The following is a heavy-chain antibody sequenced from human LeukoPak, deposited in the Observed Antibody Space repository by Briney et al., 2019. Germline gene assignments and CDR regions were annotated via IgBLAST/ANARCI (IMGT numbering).Heavy chain of an antibody. CDR2: INPNSGGT. J-gene: IGHJ4*02. CDR1: GYTLTDYY. CDR3: ARKFRGLVPSASFDY. Sequence: ASVKVSCKASGYTLTDYYMHWVRQAPGQGLEWMGRINPNSGGTNYAQKFQGRVTMTRDTSISTVYMELSRLRSDDMAVYYCARKFRGLVPSASFDYWGQGTLVTVSS. V-gene: IGHV1-2*06. D-gene: IGHD2-2*01.